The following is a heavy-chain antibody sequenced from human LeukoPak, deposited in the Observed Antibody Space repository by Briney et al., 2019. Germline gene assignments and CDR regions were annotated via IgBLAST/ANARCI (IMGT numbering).Heavy chain of an antibody. D-gene: IGHD3-22*01. Sequence: PSETLSLTCTVSGGSISSSSYYWGWIRQPPGKGLEWIGSIYYSGSTYYNRSLKSRVTISVDTSKNQFSLKLSSVTAADTAVYYCARLRITMIVVVIVNYFDYWGQGTLVTVSS. CDR2: IYYSGST. CDR1: GGSISSSSYY. CDR3: ARLRITMIVVVIVNYFDY. J-gene: IGHJ4*02. V-gene: IGHV4-39*01.